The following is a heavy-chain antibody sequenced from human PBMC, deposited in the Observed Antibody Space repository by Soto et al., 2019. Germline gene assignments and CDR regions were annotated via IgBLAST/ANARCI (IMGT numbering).Heavy chain of an antibody. Sequence: LSETLSLTCAVYGGSFSGYYWSWIRQPPGKGLEWIGEINHSGSTNYNPSLKSRVTISVDTSENQFSLKLSSVTAADTAVYYCARDSAPVDGMDVWGQGTTVTVSS. CDR2: INHSGST. CDR1: GGSFSGYY. V-gene: IGHV4-34*01. J-gene: IGHJ6*02. CDR3: ARDSAPVDGMDV.